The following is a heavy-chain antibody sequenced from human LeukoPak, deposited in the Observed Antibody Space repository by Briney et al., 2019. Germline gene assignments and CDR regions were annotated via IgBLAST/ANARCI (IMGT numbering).Heavy chain of an antibody. CDR2: ISAYNGNT. CDR3: ARGVAVAGPHFFDY. Sequence: ASVKVSCKASGYTFTSYGISWVRQAPGQGLEWMGWISAYNGNTNYAQKLQGRVTMTTDTSTSTAYMELRSLRSDDTTVYYCARGVAVAGPHFFDYWGQGTLVTVSS. V-gene: IGHV1-18*04. D-gene: IGHD6-19*01. CDR1: GYTFTSYG. J-gene: IGHJ4*02.